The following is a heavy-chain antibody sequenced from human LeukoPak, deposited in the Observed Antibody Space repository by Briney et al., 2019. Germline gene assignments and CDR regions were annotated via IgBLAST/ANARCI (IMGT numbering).Heavy chain of an antibody. D-gene: IGHD6-13*01. CDR2: IIPIFGTA. J-gene: IGHJ4*02. Sequence: ASVKVSCKASGGTFISYAISWVRQAPGQGLEWMGGIIPIFGTANYAQKFQGRVTITADESTSTAYMELSSLRSEDTAVYYCASLYSSSRSYYFDYWGQGTLVTVSS. CDR1: GGTFISYA. V-gene: IGHV1-69*13. CDR3: ASLYSSSRSYYFDY.